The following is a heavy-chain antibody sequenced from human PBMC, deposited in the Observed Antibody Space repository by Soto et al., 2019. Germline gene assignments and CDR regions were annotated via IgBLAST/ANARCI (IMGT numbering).Heavy chain of an antibody. V-gene: IGHV4-30-2*01. CDR3: DRGVDFYVLEP. CDR2: IYHSGST. Sequence: PSSTXSLTGSLGVCSIISGCYALSWIRQPPGKVLEWIGYIYHSGSTYYNPSLKSRFTISLDRSKNQFSLKLSSVTAADTAVYYCDRGVDFYVLEPRGQGTLVTVYS. J-gene: IGHJ4*02. CDR1: VCSIISGCYA. D-gene: IGHD3-3*01.